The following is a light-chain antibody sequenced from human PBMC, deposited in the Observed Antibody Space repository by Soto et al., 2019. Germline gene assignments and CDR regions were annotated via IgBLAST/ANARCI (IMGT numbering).Light chain of an antibody. V-gene: IGKV3-20*01. CDR2: DAS. CDR1: QSVINNY. Sequence: IVFTQSPGTLSFSPGERATLSCRASQSVINNYLAWYQQKAGQAPRLLIYDASTRATGIPDRFSGSGSGTDFTLTISRLEAEDFAVYYCQQYVTSSWTFGQGTKVDI. J-gene: IGKJ1*01. CDR3: QQYVTSSWT.